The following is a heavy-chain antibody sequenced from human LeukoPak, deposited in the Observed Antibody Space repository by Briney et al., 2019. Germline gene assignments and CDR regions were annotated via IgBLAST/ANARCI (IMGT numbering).Heavy chain of an antibody. CDR3: AKSRSVVPAATNY. Sequence: GGSLRLSCAASGFTFSNYAMSWVRQAPGKGLEWVSVIGGSGDNTYYADSVKGRFTISRDNSKNPLYLQMNSLRAEDAAVYYCAKSRSVVPAATNYWGQGTLVIVSS. CDR2: IGGSGDNT. CDR1: GFTFSNYA. J-gene: IGHJ4*02. V-gene: IGHV3-23*01. D-gene: IGHD2-2*01.